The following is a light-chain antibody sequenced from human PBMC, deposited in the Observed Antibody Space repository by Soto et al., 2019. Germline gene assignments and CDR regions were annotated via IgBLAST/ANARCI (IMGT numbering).Light chain of an antibody. CDR1: QGISSY. J-gene: IGKJ5*01. V-gene: IGKV1-9*01. CDR3: QQLNNYPIT. Sequence: DIQLTQSPSFLSASVGDRVTITCRASQGISSYLAWYQQKPGTAPKLLIYAASTLQSGVPSRFSGSGSGTEFTLTISSLQPEDFATYYCQQLNNYPITFGQGTRLEIK. CDR2: AAS.